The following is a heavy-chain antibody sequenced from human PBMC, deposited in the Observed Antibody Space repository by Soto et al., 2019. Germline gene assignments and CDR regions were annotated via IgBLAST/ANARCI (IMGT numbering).Heavy chain of an antibody. J-gene: IGHJ5*02. D-gene: IGHD6-13*01. CDR1: GGSFSGYY. CDR2: INHSGST. V-gene: IGHV4-34*01. Sequence: QVQLQQWGAGLLKPSETLSLTCDVYGGSFSGYYWTWIRQPPGKGLEWIGEINHSGSTLYNPSLKSRVTISVDTFNNQFSLRLTSVTAADTAVYYCARVKAAGWFDPWGQGTLVTVSS. CDR3: ARVKAAGWFDP.